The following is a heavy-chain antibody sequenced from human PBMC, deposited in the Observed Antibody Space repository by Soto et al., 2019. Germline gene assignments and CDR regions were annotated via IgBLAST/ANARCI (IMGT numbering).Heavy chain of an antibody. CDR3: SHIFWEWLADS. D-gene: IGHD6-19*01. J-gene: IGHJ4*02. CDR1: GFSLSTSGVG. Sequence: QITLKESGPTLVKPTQTLTLTCTFSGFSLSTSGVGVGWIRQPPGKALEWLALIYWDDDKRYSSSLKSRLTITKDTSKNQVVLTMTNMDPVDTATYYWSHIFWEWLADSWGQGVLVTVSS. CDR2: IYWDDDK. V-gene: IGHV2-5*02.